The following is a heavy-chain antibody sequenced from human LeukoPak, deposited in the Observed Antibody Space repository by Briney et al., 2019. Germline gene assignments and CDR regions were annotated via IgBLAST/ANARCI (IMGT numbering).Heavy chain of an antibody. Sequence: SETLSLTCTVSGGSISSYYWSWIRQPPGKGLEWIGYIYYSGSTNYNPSLKSRVTISVDTSKNQFSLKLSSVTAADTAVYYCARAGGYYSYYYGMDVWGQGTTVTDPS. J-gene: IGHJ6*02. CDR2: IYYSGST. V-gene: IGHV4-59*01. D-gene: IGHD3-10*01. CDR1: GGSISSYY. CDR3: ARAGGYYSYYYGMDV.